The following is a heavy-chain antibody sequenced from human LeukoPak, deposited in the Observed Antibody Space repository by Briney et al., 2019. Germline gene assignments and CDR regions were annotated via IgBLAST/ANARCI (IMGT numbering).Heavy chain of an antibody. J-gene: IGHJ4*02. CDR1: GFTFSSYG. Sequence: GGSLRLSCAASGFTFSSYGMHWVRQAPGKGLEWGAVISYDGSNKYYADSVKGRFTISRDNSKNTLYLQMNSLRAEDTAVYYCAKDLRTVVTWVDYWGQGTLVTVSS. CDR3: AKDLRTVVTWVDY. CDR2: ISYDGSNK. V-gene: IGHV3-30*18. D-gene: IGHD4-23*01.